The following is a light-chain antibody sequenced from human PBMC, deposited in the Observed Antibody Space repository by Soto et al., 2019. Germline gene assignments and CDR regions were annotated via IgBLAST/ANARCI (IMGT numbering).Light chain of an antibody. J-gene: IGKJ1*01. CDR2: RGS. Sequence: VLTQSPGTLSLSPGERATLSCRASQNIRGNELAWYQQKPGQAPRLLIYRGSSRATGIPDRFSGRGSGTDFTLTSSRLEPKDFAVYYCQDYGTSAPWTFGQGTTVEIK. CDR3: QDYGTSAPWT. CDR1: QNIRGNE. V-gene: IGKV3-20*01.